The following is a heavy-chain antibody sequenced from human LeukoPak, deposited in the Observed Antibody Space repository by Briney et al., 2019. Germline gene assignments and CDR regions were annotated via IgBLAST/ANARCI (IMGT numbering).Heavy chain of an antibody. Sequence: GGSLRLSCAASGFTVSSNYMSWVRQAPGKGLEWVSVIYSGGSTYYADSVKGRFTTSRDNSKNTLYLQMNSLRAEDTAVYYCARDMASDDSSGYYPNWFDPWGQGTLVTVSS. CDR1: GFTVSSNY. CDR3: ARDMASDDSSGYYPNWFDP. D-gene: IGHD3-22*01. CDR2: IYSGGST. J-gene: IGHJ5*02. V-gene: IGHV3-53*01.